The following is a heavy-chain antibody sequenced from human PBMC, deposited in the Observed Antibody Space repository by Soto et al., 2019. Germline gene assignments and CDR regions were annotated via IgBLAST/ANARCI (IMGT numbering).Heavy chain of an antibody. Sequence: QVHLVQSGAEVKKPGASVKVSCKASGYTFTSYGITWVRQAPGQGLEWMGWISAHNGNTDYAQKLQGRVIVTRDTSTSTDYMELRSLISDDTAVYYCARGRYGDYCGQGALVTVSS. D-gene: IGHD1-1*01. CDR2: ISAHNGNT. CDR3: ARGRYGDY. J-gene: IGHJ4*02. V-gene: IGHV1-18*01. CDR1: GYTFTSYG.